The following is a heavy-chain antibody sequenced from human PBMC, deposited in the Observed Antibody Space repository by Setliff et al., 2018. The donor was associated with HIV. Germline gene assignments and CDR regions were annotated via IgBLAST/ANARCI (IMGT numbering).Heavy chain of an antibody. D-gene: IGHD4-4*01. CDR2: IYYSGST. CDR1: GASISRGNYY. V-gene: IGHV4-30-4*08. CDR3: ARVVYTYYYMDV. J-gene: IGHJ6*03. Sequence: PSETLSLTCTVSGASISRGNYYWTWIRQRPGKGLEWIAFIYYSGSTYYSPSLKSRLMRSVDTSKNQFSLNMTSVTAADTAGYFCARVVYTYYYMDVWVKGTTVTVSS.